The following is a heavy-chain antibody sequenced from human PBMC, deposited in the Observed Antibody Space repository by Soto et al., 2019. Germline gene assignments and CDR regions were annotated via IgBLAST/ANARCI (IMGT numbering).Heavy chain of an antibody. J-gene: IGHJ6*04. CDR1: GGTLSTNA. D-gene: IGHD6-19*01. CDR3: ARGGFVAGLYNALDA. CDR2: IIPMFGSP. V-gene: IGHV1-69*06. Sequence: QVQLVQSGAEVKKAGSSVKVSCKTSGGTLSTNAISWVRQAPGQGLEWMGAIIPMFGSPKYAQKFQGRVTITADNPTSTIYMEMISLTSADTAVYYCARGGFVAGLYNALDAWGKGTTVAVSS.